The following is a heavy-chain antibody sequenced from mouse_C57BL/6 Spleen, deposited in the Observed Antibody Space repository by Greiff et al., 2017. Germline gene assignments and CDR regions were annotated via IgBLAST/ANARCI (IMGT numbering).Heavy chain of an antibody. CDR1: GYTFTSYW. CDR3: ARGGSRGNHFDY. D-gene: IGHD1-1*01. J-gene: IGHJ2*01. V-gene: IGHV1-50*01. CDR2: IDLSDSYT. Sequence: QVQLQQPGAELVKPGASVKLSCKASGYTFTSYWMQWVKQRPGQGLEWIGEIDLSDSYTKSNQTFTGKATLTVDTSTSTAYRQLNMQTSEDSAVYYCARGGSRGNHFDYWGQGTTLTVSS.